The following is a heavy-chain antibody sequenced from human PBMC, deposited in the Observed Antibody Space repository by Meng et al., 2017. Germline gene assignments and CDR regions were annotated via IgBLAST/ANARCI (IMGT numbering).Heavy chain of an antibody. Sequence: GGSLRLSCAASGFTFSDYYMSWIRQAPGKGLEWVSYISSSGSTIYYADSVKGRFTISRDNAKNSLYLQMNSLRAEDMALYYCAKAYYYGSGNYYFDYWGQGTLVTGAS. V-gene: IGHV3-11*01. CDR3: AKAYYYGSGNYYFDY. CDR1: GFTFSDYY. CDR2: ISSSGSTI. D-gene: IGHD3-10*01. J-gene: IGHJ4*02.